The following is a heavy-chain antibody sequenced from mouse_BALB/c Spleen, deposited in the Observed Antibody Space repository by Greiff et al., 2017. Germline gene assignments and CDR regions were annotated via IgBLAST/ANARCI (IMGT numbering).Heavy chain of an antibody. CDR1: GFTFSSYG. J-gene: IGHJ1*01. V-gene: IGHV5-6-3*01. CDR3: ARERGNYYDYDRWYFDV. Sequence: EVHLVESGGGLVQPGGSLKLSCAASGFTFSSYGMSWVRQTPDKRLELVATINSNGGSTYYPDSVKGRFTISRDNAKNTLYLQMSSLKSEDTAMYYCARERGNYYDYDRWYFDVWGAGTTVTVSS. D-gene: IGHD2-4*01. CDR2: INSNGGST.